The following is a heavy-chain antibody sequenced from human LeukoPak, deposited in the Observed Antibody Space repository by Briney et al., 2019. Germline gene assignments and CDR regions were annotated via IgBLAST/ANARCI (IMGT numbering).Heavy chain of an antibody. CDR1: GYTFTGYY. D-gene: IGHD6-19*01. CDR2: INPNSGGT. V-gene: IGHV1-2*02. J-gene: IGHJ4*02. CDR3: AWSGWYETDYFDY. Sequence: GAPVKVSCKASGYTFTGYYMHWVRQAPGQGLEWMGWINPNSGGTNYAQKFQGRVTMTRDTSISTAYMELSRLRSDDTAVYYCAWSGWYETDYFDYWGQGTLVTVSS.